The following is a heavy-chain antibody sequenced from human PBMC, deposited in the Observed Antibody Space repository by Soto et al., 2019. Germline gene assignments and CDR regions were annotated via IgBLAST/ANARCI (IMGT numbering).Heavy chain of an antibody. V-gene: IGHV4-59*01. CDR1: GGSISSYY. Sequence: SETLSLTCTVSGGSISSYYWSWIRQPPGKGLEWIGYIYYSGSTNYNPSLKSRITISVDTSKNQFSLKLSSVTAADTAVYYCARDKGIAAAGPLGMDVWGQGTTVTVSS. J-gene: IGHJ6*02. CDR3: ARDKGIAAAGPLGMDV. D-gene: IGHD6-13*01. CDR2: IYYSGST.